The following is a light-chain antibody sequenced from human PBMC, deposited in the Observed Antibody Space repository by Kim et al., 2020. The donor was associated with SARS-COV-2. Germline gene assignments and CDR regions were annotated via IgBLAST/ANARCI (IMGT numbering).Light chain of an antibody. Sequence: SELTQDPAVSVALGQTVRITCQGVSLRRYYATWYQQRPGQGPVLVIFAKNNRTSGIPGRFSGFSAGHIASLTITGAQAEDEADYYCNFRDSRGASYVFG. CDR2: AKN. V-gene: IGLV3-19*01. CDR3: NFRDSRGASYV. CDR1: SLRRYY. J-gene: IGLJ1*01.